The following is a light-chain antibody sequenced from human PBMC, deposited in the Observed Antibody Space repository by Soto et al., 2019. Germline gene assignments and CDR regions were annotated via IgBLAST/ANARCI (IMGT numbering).Light chain of an antibody. CDR2: AAS. J-gene: IGKJ1*01. Sequence: IQLTQSPSSLSASVGDRVTITCRASQDIAIYLAWYQQKPGEAPKLLIYAASSLQSGVQSRFSGSGSGTDFTLTIRSLQPEDFATYYCKQTYSTPPTFGQGTKVDIK. V-gene: IGKV1-39*01. CDR1: QDIAIY. CDR3: KQTYSTPPT.